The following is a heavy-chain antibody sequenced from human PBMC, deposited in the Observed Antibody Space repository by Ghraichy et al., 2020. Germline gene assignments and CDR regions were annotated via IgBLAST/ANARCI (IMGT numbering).Heavy chain of an antibody. CDR2: TYYRSKWYN. CDR1: GDSVSSNSAA. Sequence: SQTLSLTCAISGDSVSSNSAAWNWIRQSPSRGLEWLGRTYYRSKWYNDYAVSVKSRITINPDTSKNQFSLQLNSVTPEDTAVYYCARDTGATLFYYYYYGMDVWGQGTTVTVSS. CDR3: ARDTGATLFYYYYYGMDV. V-gene: IGHV6-1*01. D-gene: IGHD1-26*01. J-gene: IGHJ6*02.